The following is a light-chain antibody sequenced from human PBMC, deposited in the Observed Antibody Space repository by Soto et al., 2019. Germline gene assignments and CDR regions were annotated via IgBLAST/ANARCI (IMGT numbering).Light chain of an antibody. Sequence: EIVMPQSPATLSVSPGERATLSCRASQSVSSNLAWYQQKPGQAPRLLIYGASTRATGIPLRFSGSGSGTEFTLTISSLQSEDFAVYYCQQYNNWPRTFGQGTKVDIK. V-gene: IGKV3-15*01. CDR1: QSVSSN. CDR2: GAS. CDR3: QQYNNWPRT. J-gene: IGKJ1*01.